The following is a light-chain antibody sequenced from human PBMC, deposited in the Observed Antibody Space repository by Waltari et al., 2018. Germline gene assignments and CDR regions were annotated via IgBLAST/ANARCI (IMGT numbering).Light chain of an antibody. Sequence: QSALTQPPSASGSPGQSVTISCTGTSSDVGGNNYVSWYQQHPGKVPKLMIYEVTKRPSGVPVRFSGSKSGNTASLTVSGLQAEDEADYYCSSYAGSNNLLFGGGTKLTVL. CDR2: EVT. CDR1: SSDVGGNNY. J-gene: IGLJ2*01. CDR3: SSYAGSNNLL. V-gene: IGLV2-8*01.